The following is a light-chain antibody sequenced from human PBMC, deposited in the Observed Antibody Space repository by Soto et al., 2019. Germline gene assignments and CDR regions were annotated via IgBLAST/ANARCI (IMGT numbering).Light chain of an antibody. Sequence: ERVMTQFPATLSVSPGERATLSCRASQSLRSNIAWYQQKPGQAPRLLIYGASSRATGIPDRFSGSGSGTDFTLTISRLEPEDFAVYYCQQYGPSLRGTFGQGTKVDIK. V-gene: IGKV3-20*01. CDR2: GAS. CDR1: QSLRSN. J-gene: IGKJ1*01. CDR3: QQYGPSLRGT.